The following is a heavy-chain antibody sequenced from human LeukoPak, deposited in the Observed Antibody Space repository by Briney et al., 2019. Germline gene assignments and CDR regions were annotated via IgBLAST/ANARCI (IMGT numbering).Heavy chain of an antibody. Sequence: GRSLRLSCAASGFIFSSRWMHWVRRGPGKGLEWVSRIKMDGSSIDYADSVRGRFTVSRDNAKNTLYLEMNSLRVEDTAVYYCAREVRVTTVLDYWGQGTQVTVFS. V-gene: IGHV3-74*01. J-gene: IGHJ4*02. CDR2: IKMDGSSI. CDR3: AREVRVTTVLDY. D-gene: IGHD4-17*01. CDR1: GFIFSSRW.